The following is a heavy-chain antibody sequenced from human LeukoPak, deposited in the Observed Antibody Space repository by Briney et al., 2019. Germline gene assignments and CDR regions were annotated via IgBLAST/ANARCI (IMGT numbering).Heavy chain of an antibody. CDR1: GGSISSSNW. CDR2: INHSGST. Sequence: SGTLSLTCAVSGGSISSSNWWSWVRQPPGKGLEWIGEINHSGSTNYNPSLKSRVTISVDTSKNQFSLKLSSVTAADTAVYYCARGPPYIVVVTAIGFFDYWGQGTLVTVSS. V-gene: IGHV4-4*02. CDR3: ARGPPYIVVVTAIGFFDY. J-gene: IGHJ4*02. D-gene: IGHD2-21*02.